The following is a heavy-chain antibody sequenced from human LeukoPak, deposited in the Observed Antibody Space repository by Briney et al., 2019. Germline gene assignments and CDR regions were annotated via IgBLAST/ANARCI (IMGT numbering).Heavy chain of an antibody. Sequence: GGSLRLSCAASGFTFSSYGMHWVRQAPGKGLEWVAFIPYEGSNKYYAYSVKGRFTISRDNSKNTLYLQMNSLRAEDTAVYYCARREVYFDYWGQGTLVTVSS. CDR1: GFTFSSYG. CDR2: IPYEGSNK. J-gene: IGHJ4*02. D-gene: IGHD1-14*01. V-gene: IGHV3-30*02. CDR3: ARREVYFDY.